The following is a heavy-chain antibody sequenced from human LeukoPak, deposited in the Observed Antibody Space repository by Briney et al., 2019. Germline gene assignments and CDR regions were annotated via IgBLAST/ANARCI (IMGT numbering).Heavy chain of an antibody. D-gene: IGHD2-15*01. V-gene: IGHV4-59*01. CDR3: ARAQLYCRGSSCYPSWFDP. CDR1: GGSISNYY. J-gene: IGHJ5*02. Sequence: SETLSLTCTVSGGSISNYYWSWIRQPPGGGLEWIAYIHYSGGTNYNPSLKSRLTISVATSKNQFSLKVTSVTAADTAVYYCARAQLYCRGSSCYPSWFDPWGQGTLVTVSS. CDR2: IHYSGGT.